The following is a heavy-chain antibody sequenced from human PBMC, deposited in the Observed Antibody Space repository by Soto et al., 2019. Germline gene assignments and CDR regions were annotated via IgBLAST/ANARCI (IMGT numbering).Heavy chain of an antibody. D-gene: IGHD2-8*01. CDR1: GGTFSSYS. Sequence: VASVKVSYKTSGGTFSSYSVSWVRQAPGQGLEWMGGIIPIFGIPTYAQKFQVRVTISADESTSTASMELSGLRSEDTAIYYCTRGHGFNGASFDYWGQGTLVTVSS. V-gene: IGHV1-69*13. CDR3: TRGHGFNGASFDY. CDR2: IIPIFGIP. J-gene: IGHJ4*02.